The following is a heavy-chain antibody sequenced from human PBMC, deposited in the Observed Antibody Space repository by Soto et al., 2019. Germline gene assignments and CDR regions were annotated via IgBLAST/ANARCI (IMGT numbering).Heavy chain of an antibody. CDR3: ALCGYSYGYYFDY. Sequence: ASVKVSCKASGYTFTSYYMHWLRQAPGQGLEWMGIINPSGGSTSYAQKFQGRVTMTRDTSTSTVYMELSSLRSEDTAVYYCALCGYSYGYYFDYWGQGTLVTVSS. V-gene: IGHV1-46*01. CDR1: GYTFTSYY. CDR2: INPSGGST. J-gene: IGHJ4*02. D-gene: IGHD5-18*01.